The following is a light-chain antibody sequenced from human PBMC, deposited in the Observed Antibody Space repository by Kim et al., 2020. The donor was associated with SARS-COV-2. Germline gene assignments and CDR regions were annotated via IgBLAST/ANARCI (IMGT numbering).Light chain of an antibody. CDR2: ATS. CDR1: RVVADDY. V-gene: IGKV3-20*01. CDR3: QQYGSSPLT. Sequence: SPGRGALPTRRATRVVADDYLACYQQKGGKAPRLLIFATSSRATGIPDRFSGSGSGTAFTLTINTLEPEDFAVYFCQQYGSSPLTFGGGTKLEIK. J-gene: IGKJ4*01.